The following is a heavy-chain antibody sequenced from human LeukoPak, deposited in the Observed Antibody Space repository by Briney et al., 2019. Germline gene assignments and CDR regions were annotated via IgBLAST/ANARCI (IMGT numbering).Heavy chain of an antibody. D-gene: IGHD3-10*01. CDR1: GGTFSSYA. CDR3: ARDPITMVRGGKDY. CDR2: IIPILGIA. J-gene: IGHJ4*02. Sequence: SVKVSCKASGGTFSSYAISWVRQAPGQGLEWMGRIIPILGIANYAQKFQGRVTITADKSTSTAYMELSSLRSEDTAVYYCARDPITMVRGGKDYWGQGTLVTVSS. V-gene: IGHV1-69*04.